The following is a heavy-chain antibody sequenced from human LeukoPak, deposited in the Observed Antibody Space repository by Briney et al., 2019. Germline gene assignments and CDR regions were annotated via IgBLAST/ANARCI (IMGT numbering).Heavy chain of an antibody. CDR3: ARGRGSGYSSGWSPSYFDY. Sequence: ASVKVSCKASGGTFSSYAISWVRQAPGQGLEWMGWINPNSGGTNYAQKFQGRVTMTRDTSISTAYMELSRLRSDDTAVYYCARGRGSGYSSGWSPSYFDYWGQGTLVTVSS. J-gene: IGHJ4*02. CDR1: GGTFSSYA. CDR2: INPNSGGT. D-gene: IGHD6-19*01. V-gene: IGHV1-2*02.